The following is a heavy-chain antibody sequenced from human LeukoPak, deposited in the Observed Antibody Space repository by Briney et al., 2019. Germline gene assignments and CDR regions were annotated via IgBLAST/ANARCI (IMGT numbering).Heavy chain of an antibody. V-gene: IGHV3-9*01. CDR3: AKDKGTHYYYYYYMDV. CDR1: GFTFDDYA. CDR2: ISWNSGSI. D-gene: IGHD1-1*01. J-gene: IGHJ6*03. Sequence: PGGSLRLSCAASGFTFDDYAMHWVRHAPGKGLEWVSGISWNSGSIGYADSVKGRFTISRDNAKNSLYLQMNSLRAEDTALYYCAKDKGTHYYYYYYMDVWGKGTTVTVSS.